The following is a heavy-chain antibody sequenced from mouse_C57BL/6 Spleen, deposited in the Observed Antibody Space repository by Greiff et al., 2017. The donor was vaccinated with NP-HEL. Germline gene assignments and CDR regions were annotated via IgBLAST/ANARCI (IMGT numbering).Heavy chain of an antibody. D-gene: IGHD1-1*01. J-gene: IGHJ2*01. CDR3: ARSGVITTVVESLDY. Sequence: EVQLQQSGPELVKPGASVKISCKASGYSFTGYYMNWVKQSPEKSLEWIGEINPSTGGTTYNQKFKAKATLTVDKSSSTAYMQLKSLTSEDSAVYYCARSGVITTVVESLDYWGQGTTLTVSS. CDR1: GYSFTGYY. CDR2: INPSTGGT. V-gene: IGHV1-42*01.